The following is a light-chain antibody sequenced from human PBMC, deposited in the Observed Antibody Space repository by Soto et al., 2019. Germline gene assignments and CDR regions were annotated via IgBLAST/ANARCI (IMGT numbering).Light chain of an antibody. CDR2: GAS. V-gene: IGKV3-20*01. CDR3: QQYGSSPYT. CDR1: QSVSSSY. J-gene: IGKJ2*01. Sequence: EIVLTQSPGTLSLSPGERATLSCRASQSVSSSYLAWYQQKPGLAPRLIIYGASDRATGIPDRFSGSGSGTDFTLTISRLEPEDFAVYYCQQYGSSPYTFGQGTKLEIK.